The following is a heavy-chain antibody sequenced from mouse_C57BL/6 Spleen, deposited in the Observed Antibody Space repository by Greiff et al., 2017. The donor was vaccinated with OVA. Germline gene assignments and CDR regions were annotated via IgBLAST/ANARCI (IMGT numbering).Heavy chain of an antibody. J-gene: IGHJ1*03. CDR3: ARRGYYYGSSYNWYFDV. CDR1: GYTFTSYW. Sequence: QVQLQQSGAELVKPGASVKLSCKASGYTFTSYWMQWVKQRPGQGLEWIGEIDPSDSYTNYNQKFKGKATLTVDTSSSTAYMQLSSLTSEDSAVYYCARRGYYYGSSYNWYFDVWGTGTTVTVSS. V-gene: IGHV1-50*01. CDR2: IDPSDSYT. D-gene: IGHD1-1*01.